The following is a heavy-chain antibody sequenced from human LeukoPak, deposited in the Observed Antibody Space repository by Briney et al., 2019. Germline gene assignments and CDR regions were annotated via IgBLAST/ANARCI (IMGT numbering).Heavy chain of an antibody. J-gene: IGHJ4*02. D-gene: IGHD4-17*01. CDR2: IYYSRST. CDR1: GGSISNYY. CDR3: ARDDDYGIV. V-gene: IGHV4-59*01. Sequence: KPSETLSLTCTVSGGSISNYYWSWIRQPPGKGLEWIEFIYYSRSTSYNPSLKSRVTISVDTSKNQFSLKLNAVTTADTAVYYCARDDDYGIVWGRGTLVTVSS.